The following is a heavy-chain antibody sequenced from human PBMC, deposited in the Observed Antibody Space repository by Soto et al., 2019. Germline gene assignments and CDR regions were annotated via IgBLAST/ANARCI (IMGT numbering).Heavy chain of an antibody. V-gene: IGHV3-7*03. CDR2: IKQDGSEK. CDR1: GFTFSSYW. Sequence: GGSLRLSCAASGFTFSSYWMSWVRQAPGKXLEWVANIKQDGSEKYYVDSVKGRFTISRDNAKNSLYLQMNSLRAEDTAVYYCARARNAVLRYFDWFSYHFDYWGQGTLVTVSS. D-gene: IGHD3-9*01. J-gene: IGHJ4*02. CDR3: ARARNAVLRYFDWFSYHFDY.